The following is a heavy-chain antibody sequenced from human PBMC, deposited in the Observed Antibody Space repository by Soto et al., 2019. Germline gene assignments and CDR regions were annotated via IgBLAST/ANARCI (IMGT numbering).Heavy chain of an antibody. J-gene: IGHJ4*02. Sequence: VPLGESGGGVVEPGRSLRLSCAASGFTFSYYAMHWVRQAPGKGLEWVAVVSHDGRNTHYADSVKGRFTISRDSSKNTVSREMTSLRAEDTAVYYCARGGRQWLVTSDFNYWGQGALVNVSS. CDR2: VSHDGRNT. D-gene: IGHD6-19*01. CDR3: ARGGRQWLVTSDFNY. V-gene: IGHV3-30*03. CDR1: GFTFSYYA.